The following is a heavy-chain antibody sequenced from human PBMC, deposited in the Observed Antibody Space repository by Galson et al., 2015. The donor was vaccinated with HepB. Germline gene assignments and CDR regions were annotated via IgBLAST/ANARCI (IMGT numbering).Heavy chain of an antibody. V-gene: IGHV1-69*13. Sequence: SVKVSCKASGGTFSNYAITWVRQAPGQGLEWMGGIIPIFGTANYAQKFQGRVTITADESTSTAYMELSSLRSEDTAMYYCVVATGYYYGMDVWGQGTTVTVSS. CDR3: VVATGYYYGMDV. CDR2: IIPIFGTA. D-gene: IGHD5-12*01. CDR1: GGTFSNYA. J-gene: IGHJ6*02.